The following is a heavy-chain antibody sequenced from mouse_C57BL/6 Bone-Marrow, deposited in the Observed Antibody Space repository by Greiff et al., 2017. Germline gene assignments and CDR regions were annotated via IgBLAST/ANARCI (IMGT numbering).Heavy chain of an antibody. V-gene: IGHV5-9-1*02. J-gene: IGHJ1*03. D-gene: IGHD1-1*01. CDR1: GFTFSSYA. CDR2: ISSGGDYI. CDR3: TRDITTVRSGDWCFDV. Sequence: EVQLVESGEGLVKPGGSLKLSCAASGFTFSSYAMSWVRQTPEKRLEWVAYISSGGDYIYYADTVKGRFTLSRDNARNTLYLQMSSLKSEDTAMYYGTRDITTVRSGDWCFDVWGTGTTVTVSS.